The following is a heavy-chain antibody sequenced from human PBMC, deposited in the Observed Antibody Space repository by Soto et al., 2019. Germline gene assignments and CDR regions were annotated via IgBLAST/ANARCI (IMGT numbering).Heavy chain of an antibody. Sequence: VSCKASGYTFTRYGISWVRQAPGQGLEWMGWISAYNGNTNYAQKLQGRVTMTTDTSTSTAYMELRSLRSDDTAVYYCARVIAAAPPFDYWGQGTLVTVSS. J-gene: IGHJ4*02. V-gene: IGHV1-18*01. CDR3: ARVIAAAPPFDY. CDR2: ISAYNGNT. D-gene: IGHD6-6*01. CDR1: GYTFTRYG.